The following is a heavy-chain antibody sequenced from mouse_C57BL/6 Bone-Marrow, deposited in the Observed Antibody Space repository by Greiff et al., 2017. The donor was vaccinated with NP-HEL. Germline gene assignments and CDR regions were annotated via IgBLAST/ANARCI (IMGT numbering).Heavy chain of an antibody. CDR2: INPNNGGT. J-gene: IGHJ1*03. D-gene: IGHD1-1*01. V-gene: IGHV1-26*01. CDR1: GYTFTDYY. Sequence: EVQLQQSGPELVKPGASVKISCKASGYTFTDYYMNWVKQSHGKSLEWIGDINPNNGGTSYNQKFKGKATLTVDTSSSTAYMELRSLTSEDSAVYYCARGPPYGSSLDVWGTGTTVTVSS. CDR3: ARGPPYGSSLDV.